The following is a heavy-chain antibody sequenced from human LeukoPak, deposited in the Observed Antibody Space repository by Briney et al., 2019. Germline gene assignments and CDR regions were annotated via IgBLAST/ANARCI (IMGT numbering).Heavy chain of an antibody. D-gene: IGHD3-10*01. CDR2: IYSGGST. J-gene: IGHJ4*02. CDR3: ARGMVRGVIDFLDY. V-gene: IGHV3-66*02. Sequence: QPGGSLRLSCAASGFTVSSNYRSWVRQAPGKGLEWVSVIYSGGSTYYAGSVKGRFTISRDNSKNTLYLQMNSLRAEDTAVYYCARGMVRGVIDFLDYWGQGTLVTVSS. CDR1: GFTVSSNY.